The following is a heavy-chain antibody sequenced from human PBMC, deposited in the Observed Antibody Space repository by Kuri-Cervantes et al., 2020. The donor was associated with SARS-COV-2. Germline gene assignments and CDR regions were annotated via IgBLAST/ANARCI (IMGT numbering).Heavy chain of an antibody. CDR1: GFTFSSYA. J-gene: IGHJ6*02. CDR3: AKLGGGDYDFWSGYSDYYYGMDV. V-gene: IGHV3-23*01. CDR2: ISGSGGST. Sequence: GGSLRLSCAASGFTFSSYAMSWVRQAPGKGLEWVSAISGSGGSTYYADFVKGRFTISRDNSKNTLYLQMNSLRAEDTAVYYCAKLGGGDYDFWSGYSDYYYGMDVWGQGTTVTVSS. D-gene: IGHD3-3*01.